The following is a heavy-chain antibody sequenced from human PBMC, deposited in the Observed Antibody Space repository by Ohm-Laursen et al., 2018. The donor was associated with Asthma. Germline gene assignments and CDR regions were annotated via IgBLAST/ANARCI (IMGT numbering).Heavy chain of an antibody. D-gene: IGHD6-13*01. V-gene: IGHV1-69*17. Sequence: SSVKVSCKASGGTFSSYAISWVRQAPGQGLEWMGGIIPIFGIANYAQKFQGRVTITADKSTSTAYMELSSLRSEDTAVYYCARAEQQLVFYWFDPWGQGTLVTVSS. J-gene: IGHJ5*02. CDR2: IIPIFGIA. CDR3: ARAEQQLVFYWFDP. CDR1: GGTFSSYA.